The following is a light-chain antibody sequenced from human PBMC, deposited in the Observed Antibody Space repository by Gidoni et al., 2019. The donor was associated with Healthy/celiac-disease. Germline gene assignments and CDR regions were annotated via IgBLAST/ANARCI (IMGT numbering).Light chain of an antibody. V-gene: IGKV3-11*01. CDR1: QSVSRY. J-gene: IGKJ3*01. CDR2: DAS. Sequence: IVSTPSPATLSLSPGESATLSCRASQSVSRYLAWYQQKPGQAPRLLIYDASNRATGIPARFSGSGSGTDFTRNISSLEPEDFAVYYGQQRSSWPPVFTFGPGTKVDIK. CDR3: QQRSSWPPVFT.